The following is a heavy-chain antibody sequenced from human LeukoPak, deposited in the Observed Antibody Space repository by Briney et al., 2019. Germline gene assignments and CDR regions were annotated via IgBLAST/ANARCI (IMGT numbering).Heavy chain of an antibody. CDR3: ARGSSSCFDY. CDR1: GFTFSSYS. V-gene: IGHV3-21*01. J-gene: IGHJ4*02. Sequence: GGSLRLSCAASGFTFSSYSMSWVRQAPGKGLEWVSSISSSSSYIYYADSVKGRFTISRDNAKNSLYLQMNSLRAEDTAVYYCARGSSSCFDYWGQGTLVTDSS. D-gene: IGHD2-2*01. CDR2: ISSSSSYI.